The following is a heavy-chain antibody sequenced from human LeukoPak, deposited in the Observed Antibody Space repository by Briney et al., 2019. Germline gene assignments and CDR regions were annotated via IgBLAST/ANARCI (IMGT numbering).Heavy chain of an antibody. D-gene: IGHD3-22*01. CDR1: GGSFSGYY. V-gene: IGHV4-34*01. CDR2: INHSGST. J-gene: IGHJ4*02. CDR3: ALNYYDSSGYYYDDDY. Sequence: SETLSLTCAVYGGSFSGYYWSWIRQPPGKGLEWIGEINHSGSTNCNPSLKSRVTISVDTSKNQFSLKLSSVTAADTAVYYCALNYYDSSGYYYDDDYWGQGTLVTVSS.